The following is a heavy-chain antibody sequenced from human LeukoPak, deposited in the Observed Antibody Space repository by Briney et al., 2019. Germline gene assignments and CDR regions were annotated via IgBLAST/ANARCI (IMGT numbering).Heavy chain of an antibody. J-gene: IGHJ4*02. CDR1: GFSFSDLY. D-gene: IGHD3-22*01. CDR2: TRNKPNSYTT. Sequence: LGGSLRLSCAASGFSFSDLYMDWVRQAPGKGLEWVGRTRNKPNSYTTEYAASVKGRFTISRDDSKNSLYLQMNSLKIEDTAVYYCVRDFYESSGSTYYFDYWGQGTLVTVSS. V-gene: IGHV3-72*01. CDR3: VRDFYESSGSTYYFDY.